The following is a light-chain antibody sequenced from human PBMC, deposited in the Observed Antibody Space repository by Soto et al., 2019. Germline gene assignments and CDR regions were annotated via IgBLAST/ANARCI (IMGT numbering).Light chain of an antibody. CDR2: LGS. J-gene: IGKJ3*01. CDR3: MQALQTPFT. Sequence: DIVMTQSPLSLPVTPGESASISCRSSQSLLHSNGHNYLDWYLQKPGQSPQLLIYLGSNRASGVPDRLSGSGSGTDFTLKISRVEAEDVGVYYCMQALQTPFTFGPGTKVDIK. CDR1: QSLLHSNGHNY. V-gene: IGKV2-28*01.